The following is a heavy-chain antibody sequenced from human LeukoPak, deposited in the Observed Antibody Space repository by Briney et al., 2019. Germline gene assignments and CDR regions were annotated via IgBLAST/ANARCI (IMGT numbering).Heavy chain of an antibody. CDR1: GSRFITYW. Sequence: GGSLKISWKGSGSRFITYWIGWVRQMPGKGLEWMGIIYPGDSDTRYSPSFQGQVTISAAKSISTAYLQWRSLKASDTATYYCARPRGYTSTWYDWGQGTLVTVSS. CDR3: ARPRGYTSTWYD. D-gene: IGHD6-13*01. V-gene: IGHV5-51*01. J-gene: IGHJ4*02. CDR2: IYPGDSDT.